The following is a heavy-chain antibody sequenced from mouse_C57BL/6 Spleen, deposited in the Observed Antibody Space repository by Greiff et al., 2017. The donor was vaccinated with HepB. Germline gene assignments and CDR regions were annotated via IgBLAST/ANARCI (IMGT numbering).Heavy chain of an antibody. Sequence: VQLQQSGPELVKPGASVKISCKASGYAFSSSWMNWVKQRPGKGLEWIGRIYPGDGDTNYNGKVKGKATLTADKSSSTAYMQLSSLTSEDSAVYFCERDSPYYFDYWGQGTTLTVSS. CDR3: ERDSPYYFDY. J-gene: IGHJ2*01. CDR2: IYPGDGDT. D-gene: IGHD3-2*01. V-gene: IGHV1-82*01. CDR1: GYAFSSSW.